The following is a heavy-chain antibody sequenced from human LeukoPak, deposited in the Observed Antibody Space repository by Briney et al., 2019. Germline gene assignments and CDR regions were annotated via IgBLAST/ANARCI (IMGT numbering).Heavy chain of an antibody. CDR3: ARQYYDILTGYLGYFDL. CDR2: IYSGGST. J-gene: IGHJ2*01. Sequence: PGGSLRLSCAASGFTVSSNYMSWVRQAPGKGLEWVSVIYSGGSTYYADSVKGRFTISRDNSKNTLYLQMNSLRAEDTAVYYCARQYYDILTGYLGYFDLWGRGTLVTVSS. CDR1: GFTVSSNY. D-gene: IGHD3-9*01. V-gene: IGHV3-53*01.